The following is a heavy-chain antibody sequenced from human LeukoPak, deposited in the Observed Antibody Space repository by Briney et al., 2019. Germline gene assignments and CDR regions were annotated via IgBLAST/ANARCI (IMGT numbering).Heavy chain of an antibody. CDR2: IKHDGSEK. Sequence: GGSLRLSRAASGFTFSRDWMAWIRQAPGKGLEWVANIKHDGSEKYYVDSVRGRFTISRDNAKNSLYLQMNSLRVEDTAVYYCARETYYGAYYFDHWGQGTLVTASS. D-gene: IGHD1-26*01. J-gene: IGHJ4*02. V-gene: IGHV3-7*01. CDR3: ARETYYGAYYFDH. CDR1: GFTFSRDW.